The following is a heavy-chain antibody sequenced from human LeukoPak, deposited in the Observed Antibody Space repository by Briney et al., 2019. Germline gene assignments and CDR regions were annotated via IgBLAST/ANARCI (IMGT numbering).Heavy chain of an antibody. CDR3: ARWPEYQLLFAFDY. D-gene: IGHD2-2*01. CDR1: GGSFSGYY. Sequence: PSETLSLTCAVYGGSFSGYYWSWIRQPPGKGLEWIGEINHSGSTNYNPSLKSRVTISVDTSKNQFSLKLSSVTAADTAVYYCARWPEYQLLFAFDYWGQGTLVTVSS. V-gene: IGHV4-34*01. CDR2: INHSGST. J-gene: IGHJ4*02.